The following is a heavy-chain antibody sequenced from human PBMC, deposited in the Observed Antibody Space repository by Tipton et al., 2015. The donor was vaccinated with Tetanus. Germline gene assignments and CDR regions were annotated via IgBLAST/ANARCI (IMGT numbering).Heavy chain of an antibody. CDR1: GASINNYY. J-gene: IGHJ4*02. CDR3: ARGPTATSDY. D-gene: IGHD4-17*01. V-gene: IGHV4-30-4*01. Sequence: TLSLTCTASGASINNYYWSWIRQPPGKGLEWIGYMFYSGSAYYNPSLKSRITISMDTSRNQFSLNLSSVTAADTAVYYCARGPTATSDYWGQGTLVTVSS. CDR2: MFYSGSA.